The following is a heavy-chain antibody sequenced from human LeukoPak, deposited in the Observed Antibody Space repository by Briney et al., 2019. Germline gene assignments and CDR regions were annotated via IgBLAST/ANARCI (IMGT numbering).Heavy chain of an antibody. V-gene: IGHV3-48*01. D-gene: IGHD5-18*01. J-gene: IGHJ4*02. Sequence: GGSLRLSCAASGFTFSSYSMNWVRQAPGKGLEWVSYISYTDYTEHYADSVKGRFTISRDNAKNSLYLQMKSLRVEDPAVYYCAREPHSLDYWGRGTLVTVSS. CDR1: GFTFSSYS. CDR2: ISYTDYTE. CDR3: AREPHSLDY.